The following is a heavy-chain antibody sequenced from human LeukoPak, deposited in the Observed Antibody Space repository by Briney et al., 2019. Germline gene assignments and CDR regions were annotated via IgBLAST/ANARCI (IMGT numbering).Heavy chain of an antibody. D-gene: IGHD5-18*01. Sequence: NPGGSLRLSCAASGFTFSNYNINWVRQAPGKGLEWVSCISSRGSYIYYADSVKGRFTISRDNADNSLYLQMNSLRAEDTAVYYCTKDGRVASAINRPTYYYGMDVWGQGTTVIVSS. J-gene: IGHJ6*02. CDR2: ISSRGSYI. V-gene: IGHV3-21*01. CDR3: TKDGRVASAINRPTYYYGMDV. CDR1: GFTFSNYN.